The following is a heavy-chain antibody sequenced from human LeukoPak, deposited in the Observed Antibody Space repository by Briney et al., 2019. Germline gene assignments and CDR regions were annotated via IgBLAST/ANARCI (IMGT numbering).Heavy chain of an antibody. J-gene: IGHJ4*02. D-gene: IGHD3-22*01. CDR2: INPNSGGT. V-gene: IGHV1-2*06. CDR3: ARVGYYESSGYYEY. CDR1: GYTFSTYP. Sequence: ASVKVSCKASGYTFSTYPMNWVRQAPGQGLEWMGRINPNSGGTNYAQKFQGRVTMTRDTSISTVYMELSRLRSDDTAVYYCARVGYYESSGYYEYWGQGTLVTVSS.